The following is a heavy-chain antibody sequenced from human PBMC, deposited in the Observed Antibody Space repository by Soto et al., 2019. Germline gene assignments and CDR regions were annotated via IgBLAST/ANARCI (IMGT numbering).Heavy chain of an antibody. Sequence: GGSLRLSCAASGFTFSSYWRHWVRQAPGKGLVWVSRINSDGSSSSYADSVKGRFTISRDNAKNTLYLQMNSLRAEDTAVYYCARAYYYDSSGYYKNYFDYWGQGTLVTVSS. J-gene: IGHJ4*02. CDR1: GFTFSSYW. D-gene: IGHD3-22*01. CDR2: INSDGSSS. V-gene: IGHV3-74*01. CDR3: ARAYYYDSSGYYKNYFDY.